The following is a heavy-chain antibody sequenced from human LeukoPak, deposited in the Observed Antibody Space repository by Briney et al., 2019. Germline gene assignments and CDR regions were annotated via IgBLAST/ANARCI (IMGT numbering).Heavy chain of an antibody. Sequence: ASVKVSCKVSGYTLTELSMHRVRQAPGKGLEWMGGFDPEDGETIYAQKFQGRVTMTEDTSTDTAYMELSSLRSEDTAVYYCATDSGSGYLSFDYWGQGTLVTVSS. CDR1: GYTLTELS. V-gene: IGHV1-24*01. CDR2: FDPEDGET. CDR3: ATDSGSGYLSFDY. D-gene: IGHD3-3*01. J-gene: IGHJ4*02.